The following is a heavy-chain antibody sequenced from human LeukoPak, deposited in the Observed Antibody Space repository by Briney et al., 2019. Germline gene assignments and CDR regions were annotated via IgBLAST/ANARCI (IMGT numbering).Heavy chain of an antibody. V-gene: IGHV3-7*03. D-gene: IGHD6-19*01. CDR2: MKEDGSEK. Sequence: GGSLRLSCAASEFTFSAYWMRWVRQAPGKGLEWVANMKEDGSEKRYVGSVKGRFTISRDNAKNSLYLQMNSLRADDTAVYYCAREFNIAVAGIYTGFDIWGQGTMVTVSS. CDR1: EFTFSAYW. J-gene: IGHJ3*02. CDR3: AREFNIAVAGIYTGFDI.